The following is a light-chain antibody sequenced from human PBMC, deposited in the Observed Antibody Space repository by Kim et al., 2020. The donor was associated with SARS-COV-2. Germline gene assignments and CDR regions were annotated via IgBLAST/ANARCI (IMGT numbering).Light chain of an antibody. CDR3: QQLNSDPIT. CDR2: GAY. J-gene: IGKJ5*01. CDR1: QGSSIY. V-gene: IGKV1-9*01. Sequence: ASVGDRVTITCRASQGSSIYLASYQQKPGKAPKLLIYGAYTLQSGVPSRFSGSGSGTDFTLTISSLQPEDFATYYCQQLNSDPITFGQGTRLEIK.